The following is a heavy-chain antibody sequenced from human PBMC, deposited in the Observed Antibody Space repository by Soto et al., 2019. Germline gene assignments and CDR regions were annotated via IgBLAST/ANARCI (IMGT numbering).Heavy chain of an antibody. CDR3: ERLSEVRGVIITQIDY. V-gene: IGHV5-51*07. J-gene: IGHJ4*02. D-gene: IGHD3-10*01. CDR2: IYPGDSDT. CDR1: GYSFTSYW. Sequence: GESLKISCKGSGYSFTSYWIGWVHQMPGKGLEWMGIIYPGDSDTRYSPSFQGQVTISADKSISTAYLQWSSLKASDTAMDYCERLSEVRGVIITQIDYWGQGTLVTVSP.